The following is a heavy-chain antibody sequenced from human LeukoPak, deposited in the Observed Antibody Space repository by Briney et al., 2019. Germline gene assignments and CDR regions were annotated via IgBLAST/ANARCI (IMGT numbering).Heavy chain of an antibody. D-gene: IGHD3-22*01. J-gene: IGHJ6*02. CDR2: IYTSGST. V-gene: IGHV4-4*07. CDR1: GGSISSYY. CDR3: ARQGGNYYDSSGYYYGAYYYGMDV. Sequence: SETLSLTCTVSGGSISSYYWSWIRQPAGKGLEWIGRIYTSGSTNYNPSLKSRVTMSVDTSKNQFSLKLSSVTAADTAVYYCARQGGNYYDSSGYYYGAYYYGMDVWGQGTTVTVSS.